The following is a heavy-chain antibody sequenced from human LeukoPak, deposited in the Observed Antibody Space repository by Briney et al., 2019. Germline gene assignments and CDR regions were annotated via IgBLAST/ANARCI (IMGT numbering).Heavy chain of an antibody. D-gene: IGHD3-22*01. V-gene: IGHV4-59*01. CDR2: IYYSGST. Sequence: SETLSLTCTVSGGSISSYYWSWIRQPPGKGLEWIGYIYYSGSTNYNPSLKSRVTISVDTSKNQFSLKLSSVTAADTAVYYCAKADYDSEFDYWGLGTLVTVSS. CDR1: GGSISSYY. CDR3: AKADYDSEFDY. J-gene: IGHJ4*02.